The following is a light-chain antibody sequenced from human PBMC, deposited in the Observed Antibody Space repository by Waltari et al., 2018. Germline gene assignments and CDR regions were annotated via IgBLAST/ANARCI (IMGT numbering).Light chain of an antibody. CDR1: ESISSW. CDR2: KAS. J-gene: IGKJ2*01. Sequence: DIQMTQSPSTLSASVGDRVTITCRASESISSWLAWYQQKPGKAAKLLTYKASSLESGVPSRFSGSGSGTEFTLTISSLQPDDFATYYCQQYNSYSQTFGQGTKLEIK. V-gene: IGKV1-5*03. CDR3: QQYNSYSQT.